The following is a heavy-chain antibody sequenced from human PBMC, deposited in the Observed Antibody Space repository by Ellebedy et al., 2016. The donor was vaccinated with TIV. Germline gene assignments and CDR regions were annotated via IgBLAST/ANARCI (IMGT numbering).Heavy chain of an antibody. CDR2: VYHTGST. CDR1: GGSMSPHY. J-gene: IGHJ4*02. D-gene: IGHD3-10*01. CDR3: ARHVKGFGEYPNYDFYFDY. Sequence: SETLSLTCTVSGGSMSPHYWSWLRQPPGKGLEWIGFVYHTGSTYYNPSLKSRVTISVDTSKNQFSLNVNSVTAGDTAVYYCARHVKGFGEYPNYDFYFDYWGQGTLVTVSS. V-gene: IGHV4-59*08.